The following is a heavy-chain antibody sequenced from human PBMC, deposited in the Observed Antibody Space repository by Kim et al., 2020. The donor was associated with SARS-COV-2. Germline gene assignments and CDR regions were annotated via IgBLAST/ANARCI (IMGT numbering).Heavy chain of an antibody. J-gene: IGHJ2*01. CDR2: ISSSSSYV. CDR1: GFSFSSYN. CDR3: ARRIGAAAATVGYFDL. Sequence: GGSLRLSCAASGFSFSSYNVNWFRQAPGKGLEWVSSISSSSSYVYYADSLKGRFTISRDNAQHALYLQMDSLRAEDTAVYYCARRIGAAAATVGYFDLWG. D-gene: IGHD6-25*01. V-gene: IGHV3-21*01.